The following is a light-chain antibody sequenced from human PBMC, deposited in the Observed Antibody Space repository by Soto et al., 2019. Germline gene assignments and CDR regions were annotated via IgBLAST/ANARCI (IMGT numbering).Light chain of an antibody. CDR1: QSVSSSY. Sequence: EIVLTQSPGTLSLSPGERATLSCRASQSVSSSYLAWYQQKPGQAPRLLIYGASSRATGLPDRFSGSGSGTDFTLIMSRLEPEDFAVYYCQQYSSSPLSFGPGTKVDIK. CDR3: QQYSSSPLS. V-gene: IGKV3-20*01. J-gene: IGKJ3*01. CDR2: GAS.